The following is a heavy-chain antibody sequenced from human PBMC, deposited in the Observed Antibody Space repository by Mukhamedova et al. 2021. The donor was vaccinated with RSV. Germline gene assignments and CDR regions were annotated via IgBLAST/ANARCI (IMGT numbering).Heavy chain of an antibody. V-gene: IGHV3-30*04. CDR1: TFSSYA. CDR3: ARARTLGVAFDI. Sequence: TFSSYAMHWVRQAPGKGLEWVAVISYDGSNKYYADSVRGRFTISRDNSKNTLYLQMNSLRAEDTAVYYCARARTLGVAFDIWGQG. D-gene: IGHD3-16*01. J-gene: IGHJ3*02. CDR2: ISYDGSNK.